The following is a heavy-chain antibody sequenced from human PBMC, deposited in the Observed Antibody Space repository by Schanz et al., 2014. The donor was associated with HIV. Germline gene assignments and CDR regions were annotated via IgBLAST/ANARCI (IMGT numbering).Heavy chain of an antibody. CDR3: ARGALGLAAAGSYYFYYGMDV. V-gene: IGHV1-69*13. CDR2: IIPIFGAA. J-gene: IGHJ6*02. CDR1: GDGFTTRT. D-gene: IGHD6-13*01. Sequence: QVKLQQSGAEVKKPGSSVKVSCTASGDGFTTRTISWLRQAPGHALEWMGGIIPIFGAAKNAPKFQGRVTITADESTSTAYMELTGLNPEDTAIYYCARGALGLAAAGSYYFYYGMDVWGQGTTVTVSS.